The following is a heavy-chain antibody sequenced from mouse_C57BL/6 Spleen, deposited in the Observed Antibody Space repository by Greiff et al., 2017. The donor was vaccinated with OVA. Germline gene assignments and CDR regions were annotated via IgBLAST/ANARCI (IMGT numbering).Heavy chain of an antibody. CDR1: GYTFTSYT. V-gene: IGHV1-4*01. D-gene: IGHD2-4*01. CDR3: ARRGLRREYYYAIGY. CDR2: INPRSGYT. J-gene: IGHJ4*01. Sequence: QVQLQQSGAELARPGASVKMSCKASGYTFTSYTMHWVKQRPGQGLDWIGYINPRSGYTKYNQKFKDKATLTADKSSSTAYMQPSSLTSEDSAVYYCARRGLRREYYYAIGYRGQGTTVTVSS.